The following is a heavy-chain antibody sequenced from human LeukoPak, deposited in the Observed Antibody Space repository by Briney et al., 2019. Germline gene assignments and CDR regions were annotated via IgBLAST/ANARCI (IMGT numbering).Heavy chain of an antibody. CDR3: ARDGYYYGSGSYFHPHYYYGMDV. V-gene: IGHV3-7*01. D-gene: IGHD3-10*01. Sequence: GGSLRLSCAASGFTFSSYWMSWVRQAPGKELEWVANIKQDGSEEYYVDSVKGRFTISRDNAKNSLYLQMNSLRAEDTAVYYCARDGYYYGSGSYFHPHYYYGMDVWGQGTTVTVSS. CDR2: IKQDGSEE. J-gene: IGHJ6*02. CDR1: GFTFSSYW.